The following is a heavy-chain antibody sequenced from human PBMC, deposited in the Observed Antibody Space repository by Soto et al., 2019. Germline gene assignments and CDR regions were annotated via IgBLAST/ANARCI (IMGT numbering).Heavy chain of an antibody. Sequence: QLQLQESGPGLVKPSETLSLTCTVSGGSISSSSYYWGWIRQPPGKGLEWIGSIYYSGSTYYNPSLKSRVTHSVDTSKPQSSLKLSSVTAADTAVYYCATLWFGEGNYWGQGTLVTVSS. CDR2: IYYSGST. J-gene: IGHJ4*02. D-gene: IGHD3-10*01. V-gene: IGHV4-39*01. CDR1: GGSISSSSYY. CDR3: ATLWFGEGNY.